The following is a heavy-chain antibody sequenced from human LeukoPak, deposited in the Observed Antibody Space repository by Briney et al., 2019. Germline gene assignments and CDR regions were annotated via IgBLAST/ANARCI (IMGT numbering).Heavy chain of an antibody. V-gene: IGHV4-61*01. CDR3: AKGGAGTGNYYYMDV. D-gene: IGHD1-1*01. CDR1: GGSVSSGTYS. J-gene: IGHJ6*03. CDR2: IYYSGST. Sequence: PSETLSLTCTVSGGSVSSGTYSWSWIRQPPGKGLEWIGYIYYSGSTNYNPFLKSRVTISADTSKNQLSLKLSSVTAADTAVYYCAKGGAGTGNYYYMDVWGKGTTVTVSS.